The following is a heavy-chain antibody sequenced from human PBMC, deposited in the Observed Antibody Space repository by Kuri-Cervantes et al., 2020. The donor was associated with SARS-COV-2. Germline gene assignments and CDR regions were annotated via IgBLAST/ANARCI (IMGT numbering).Heavy chain of an antibody. CDR3: AREGAVAGGIDY. CDR2: ISSSSSYI. CDR1: GFTFSSYS. Sequence: GESLKISCAASGFTFSSYSMNWVRQAPGKGLEWVSSISSSSSYIYYADSVKGRFTISRDNAKNSLYLQMNSLRAEDTAVYYCAREGAVAGGIDYWGQGTLVTVSS. V-gene: IGHV3-21*01. D-gene: IGHD6-19*01. J-gene: IGHJ4*02.